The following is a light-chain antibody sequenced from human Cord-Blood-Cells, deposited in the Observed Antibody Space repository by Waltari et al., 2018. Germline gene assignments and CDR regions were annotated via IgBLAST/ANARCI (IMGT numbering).Light chain of an antibody. CDR2: GKN. Sequence: SSELTQDPAVSVALGQTVRITCPGDSLRSYSASWYQQKPGQAPVLVNYGKNNRPSGIPDRFSGSSSGNTASLTITGAQAEDEADYYCNSRDSSGNHWVFGGGTKLTVL. V-gene: IGLV3-19*01. CDR1: SLRSYS. CDR3: NSRDSSGNHWV. J-gene: IGLJ3*02.